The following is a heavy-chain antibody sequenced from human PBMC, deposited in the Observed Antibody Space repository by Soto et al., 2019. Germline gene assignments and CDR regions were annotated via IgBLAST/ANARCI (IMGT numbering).Heavy chain of an antibody. CDR2: ISSSGSTI. J-gene: IGHJ6*03. CDR1: GFTFSDYY. D-gene: IGHD6-13*01. Sequence: PGGSLRLSCAASGFTFSDYYMSWIRQAPGKGLEWVSYISSSGSTIYYADTVKGRFTISRDNAKNSLYLQMNSLRAEDTAVYYCATYSAAGYYMDVWGKGTTVTVSS. CDR3: ATYSAAGYYMDV. V-gene: IGHV3-11*01.